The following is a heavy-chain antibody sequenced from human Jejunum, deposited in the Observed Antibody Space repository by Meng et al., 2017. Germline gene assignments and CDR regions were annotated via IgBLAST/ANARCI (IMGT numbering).Heavy chain of an antibody. D-gene: IGHD3-10*01. CDR1: GGSFRGYY. Sequence: SDTLSLTCAVYGGSFRGYYWSWFRQPPGEGLEWIAEINHDGNTHYNASLKSRVTISVDTSKNQCSLKLSSVTAADTAVYYCAGVVRGVKILTTDAFDIWGQGTMVTVSS. CDR2: INHDGNT. V-gene: IGHV4-34*01. CDR3: AGVVRGVKILTTDAFDI. J-gene: IGHJ3*02.